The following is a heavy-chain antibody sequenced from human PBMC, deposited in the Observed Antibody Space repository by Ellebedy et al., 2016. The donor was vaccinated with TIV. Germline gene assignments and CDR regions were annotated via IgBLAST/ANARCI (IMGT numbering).Heavy chain of an antibody. D-gene: IGHD1-14*01. CDR2: INPNSGGT. J-gene: IGHJ4*02. CDR1: GYTFTAYF. Sequence: AASVKVSCKPSGYTFTAYFIHWVRQAPGQGLEWMGWINPNSGGTDFSQKFQGRVTMTRDTSITTAYMELNSLRSDDTAVYFCARTNPADQASGYWGQGTLVTVSS. CDR3: ARTNPADQASGY. V-gene: IGHV1-2*02.